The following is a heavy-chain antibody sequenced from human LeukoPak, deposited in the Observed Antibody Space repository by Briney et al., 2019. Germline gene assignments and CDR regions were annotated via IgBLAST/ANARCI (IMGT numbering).Heavy chain of an antibody. CDR2: ISYDGSNK. Sequence: PGRSLRLSCAASGFTFSSYGMHWVRQAPGKGLEWVAVISYDGSNKYYADSVKGRFTISRDNSKNTLYLQMNSLRAEDTAVYYCARDDSSGYYFGPFDYWGQGTLVTVSS. CDR1: GFTFSSYG. D-gene: IGHD3-22*01. CDR3: ARDDSSGYYFGPFDY. V-gene: IGHV3-30*03. J-gene: IGHJ4*02.